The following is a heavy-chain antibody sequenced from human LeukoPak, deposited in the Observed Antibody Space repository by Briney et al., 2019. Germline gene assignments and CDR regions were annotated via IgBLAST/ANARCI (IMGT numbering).Heavy chain of an antibody. V-gene: IGHV4-38-2*02. Sequence: PSETLSLTCTVSGYSISSGYYWGWIRQPPGKGREWIGSIYHSGSTYYNPSLKSRVTISVDTSKNQFSLKLSSVTAADTAVYYCARGDIYGDYAFDVWGQGTMVTVSS. CDR3: ARGDIYGDYAFDV. D-gene: IGHD4-17*01. CDR1: GYSISSGYY. J-gene: IGHJ3*01. CDR2: IYHSGST.